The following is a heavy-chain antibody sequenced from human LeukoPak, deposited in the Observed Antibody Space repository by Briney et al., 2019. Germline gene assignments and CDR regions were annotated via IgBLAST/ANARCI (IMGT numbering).Heavy chain of an antibody. V-gene: IGHV1-69*13. CDR3: ARDHLKRRRDIVVVPAAGGFVWYFDL. CDR2: IITIFGKA. CDR1: GGTFISYA. Sequence: SVKVSCKPSGGTFISYAISWVRQAPGQGREWMGGIITIFGKANYAQKFQGRVTITADESTSTHYMELSSLRSEDTAVYYCARDHLKRRRDIVVVPAAGGFVWYFDLWGRGTLVTVSS. J-gene: IGHJ2*01. D-gene: IGHD2-2*01.